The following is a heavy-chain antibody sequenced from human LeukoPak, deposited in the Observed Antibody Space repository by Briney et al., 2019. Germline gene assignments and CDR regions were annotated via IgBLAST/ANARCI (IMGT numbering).Heavy chain of an antibody. CDR3: ARLTGYSSESWFDP. D-gene: IGHD3-9*01. CDR2: IYYSGST. J-gene: IGHJ5*02. CDR1: GGSISSSSYY. Sequence: SETRSLTCTVSGGSISSSSYYWGWIRQPPGKGLEWIGSIYYSGSTYYNPSLKSRVTISVDTSKNQFSLKLSSVTAADTAVYYCARLTGYSSESWFDPWGQGTLVTVSS. V-gene: IGHV4-39*07.